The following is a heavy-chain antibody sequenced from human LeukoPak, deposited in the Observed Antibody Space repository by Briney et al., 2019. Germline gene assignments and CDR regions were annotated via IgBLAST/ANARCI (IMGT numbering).Heavy chain of an antibody. V-gene: IGHV4-39*07. CDR3: ARYLYVALDY. D-gene: IGHD3-16*01. CDR2: IYYSGST. CDR1: GGSISSSSYY. J-gene: IGHJ4*02. Sequence: SETLSLTCTVSGGSISSSSYYWGWIRQPPGKGLEWIGSIYYSGSTYYNPSLKSRVTISVDTSKNQFSLKLSSVTAADTAVYYCARYLYVALDYWGQGTLVTVSS.